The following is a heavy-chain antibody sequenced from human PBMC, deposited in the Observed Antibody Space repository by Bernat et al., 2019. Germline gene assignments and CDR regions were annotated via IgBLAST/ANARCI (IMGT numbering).Heavy chain of an antibody. CDR1: GCTFSSYA. CDR2: VSGSGGST. J-gene: IGHJ4*02. D-gene: IGHD3-10*01. CDR3: AKDSPPWFGELKFDY. V-gene: IGHV3-23*01. Sequence: EVQLLESGGGLVQPGGSLRLSCAASGCTFSSYAMSWVRQAPGKGLEWVSAVSGSGGSTYYAASVGGRFTISRDNSKNTLYLQLNSLRAEDTAVYYCAKDSPPWFGELKFDYWGQGTLVTVSS.